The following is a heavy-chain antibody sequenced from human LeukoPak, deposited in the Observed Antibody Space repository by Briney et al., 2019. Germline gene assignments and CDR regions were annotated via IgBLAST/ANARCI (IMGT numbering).Heavy chain of an antibody. J-gene: IGHJ4*02. CDR1: GGPLSSSY. D-gene: IGHD4-23*01. Sequence: PETLSLTCTVSGGPLSSSYWSWVRQPAGKGLEWIGRLSPSGSTNYNPSLKGRVTMSADASKNQFSLKLTSVTAADTAMYYCARDPNSALWGQGTLWTLSS. CDR2: LSPSGST. V-gene: IGHV4-4*07. CDR3: ARDPNSAL.